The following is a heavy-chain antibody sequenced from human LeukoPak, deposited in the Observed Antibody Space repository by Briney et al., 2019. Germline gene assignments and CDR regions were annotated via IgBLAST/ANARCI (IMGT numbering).Heavy chain of an antibody. D-gene: IGHD3-22*01. Sequence: GGSLRLSCAASEFSVGSNYMTWVRQAPGKGLEWVSLIYSGGSTYYADSVKGRFTISRDNAKKSLYLQMNSLRAEDTAVYYCARSTFYYDSSGYSSGHFDYWGQGTLVTVSS. CDR1: EFSVGSNY. CDR2: IYSGGST. J-gene: IGHJ4*02. V-gene: IGHV3-66*01. CDR3: ARSTFYYDSSGYSSGHFDY.